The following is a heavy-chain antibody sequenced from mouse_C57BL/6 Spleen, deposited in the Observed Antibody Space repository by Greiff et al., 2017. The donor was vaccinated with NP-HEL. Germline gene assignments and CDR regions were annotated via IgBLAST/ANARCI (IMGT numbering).Heavy chain of an antibody. D-gene: IGHD3-2*02. CDR2: IRSKSNNYAS. CDR1: GFSFNTYA. Sequence: EVQLVESGGGLVQPKGSLKLSCAASGFSFNTYAMNWVRQAPGKGLEWVARIRSKSNNYASYYADSVKDRFTISRDDSESMLYLQMNNLKTEDTAMYYCVRLDSSGDAMDYWGQGTSVTVSS. V-gene: IGHV10-1*01. CDR3: VRLDSSGDAMDY. J-gene: IGHJ4*01.